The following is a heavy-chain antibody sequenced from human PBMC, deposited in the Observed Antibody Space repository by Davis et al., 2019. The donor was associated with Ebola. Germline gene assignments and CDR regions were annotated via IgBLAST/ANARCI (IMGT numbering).Heavy chain of an antibody. D-gene: IGHD3-3*01. CDR2: IKQDGSEK. CDR1: GFTFSSYW. J-gene: IGHJ5*02. Sequence: GSLRLSCAASGFTFSSYWMSWVRQAPGKGLEWVANIKQDGSEKYYVDSVKGRFTISRDNAKNSLYLQMNSLRAEDTAVYYCARDQESYDFWSGYYTGGNWFDPWGQGTLVTVSS. V-gene: IGHV3-7*01. CDR3: ARDQESYDFWSGYYTGGNWFDP.